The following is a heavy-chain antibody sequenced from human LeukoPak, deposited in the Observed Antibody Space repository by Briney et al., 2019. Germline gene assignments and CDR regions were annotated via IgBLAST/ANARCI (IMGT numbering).Heavy chain of an antibody. D-gene: IGHD3-10*01. Sequence: PSETLSLTCTVSGYSISSGYYWGWIRQPPGKGLEWIGSIYHSGSTYYNPSLKSRVTISVDTSKNQFSLKLSSVTAADTAVYYCARHVLYGSGRYFHYYYYYGMDVWGQGTTVTISS. CDR3: ARHVLYGSGRYFHYYYYYGMDV. V-gene: IGHV4-38-2*02. CDR1: GYSISSGYY. J-gene: IGHJ6*02. CDR2: IYHSGST.